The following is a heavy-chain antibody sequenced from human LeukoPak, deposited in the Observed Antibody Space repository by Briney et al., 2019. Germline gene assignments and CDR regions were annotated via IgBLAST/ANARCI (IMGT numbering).Heavy chain of an antibody. J-gene: IGHJ4*02. CDR3: AKTRPLDSSSWSHGDY. CDR2: IGTSGANT. CDR1: GFTFNNYG. V-gene: IGHV3-23*01. Sequence: PGGSLRLSCAASGFTFNNYGMGWVRQTPGKGLEWVATIGTSGANTYHADSVKGRFTISRDNSKSTLYLQMNSLRAEDTAVYYCAKTRPLDSSSWSHGDYWGQGTLVTVSS. D-gene: IGHD6-13*01.